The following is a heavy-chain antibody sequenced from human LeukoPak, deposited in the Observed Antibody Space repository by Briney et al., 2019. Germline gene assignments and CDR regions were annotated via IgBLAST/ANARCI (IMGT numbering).Heavy chain of an antibody. CDR3: AGETPGGNN. J-gene: IGHJ4*02. CDR1: GGSISSSSYY. CDR2: IYYSGST. D-gene: IGHD1-26*01. V-gene: IGHV4-39*07. Sequence: ASETLSLTCTVSGGSISSSSYYWGWIRQPPGKGLEWIGSIYYSGSTYYNSSLNSRVTIAVDTSKNHFSLKLSSVTAADTAVYYCAGETPGGNNWGQGTLVTVSS.